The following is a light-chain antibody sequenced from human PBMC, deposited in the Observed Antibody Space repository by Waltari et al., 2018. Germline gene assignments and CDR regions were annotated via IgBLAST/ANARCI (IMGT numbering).Light chain of an antibody. CDR1: SSDVGGYNY. J-gene: IGLJ2*01. CDR2: DVS. CDR3: SSYISSSTLEL. V-gene: IGLV2-14*03. Sequence: QPALTQPASVSGSPGQSIPISCTGTSSDVGGYNYVSWYQQYPGKAPKPMIYDVSNRPSGVSNRFSGSKSGNTASLTISGLQAEDEADYYCSSYISSSTLELFGGGTSLTVL.